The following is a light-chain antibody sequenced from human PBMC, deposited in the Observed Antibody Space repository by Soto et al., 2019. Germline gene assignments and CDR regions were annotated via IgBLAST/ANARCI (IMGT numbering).Light chain of an antibody. V-gene: IGKV1-5*01. CDR2: DAY. Sequence: DIQMTQSPSILSASVGDRVTITCRASQSIRSWLAWYQQKPGKAPKLLIYDAYSLESGVPSRFSGRRSGTEFTPTIAGLQPEDFATYYCQQYESYSPLTFGGGTKVDI. CDR3: QQYESYSPLT. CDR1: QSIRSW. J-gene: IGKJ4*01.